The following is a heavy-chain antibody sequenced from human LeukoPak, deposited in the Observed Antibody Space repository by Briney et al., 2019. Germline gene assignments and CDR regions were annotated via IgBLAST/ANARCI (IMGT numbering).Heavy chain of an antibody. CDR1: GGSISSYY. J-gene: IGHJ4*02. CDR2: IYTSGST. V-gene: IGHV4-4*07. D-gene: IGHD4-17*01. CDR3: ANSIDFDYGDYYFDY. Sequence: SETLSLTCTVSGGSISSYYWSWIRQPAGKGLEWIGRIYTSGSTNYNPSLKSQVTISLDTSKNQFSLKLSSVTAADTAVYYCANSIDFDYGDYYFDYWGQGALVTISS.